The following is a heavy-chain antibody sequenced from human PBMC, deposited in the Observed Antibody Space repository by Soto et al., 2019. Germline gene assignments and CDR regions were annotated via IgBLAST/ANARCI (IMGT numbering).Heavy chain of an antibody. CDR3: AREVTQTIAARPDWFDP. CDR2: IIPIFGTA. V-gene: IGHV1-69*13. Sequence: EASVKVSCKASGGTFSSYAISWVRQAPGQGLEWMGGIIPIFGTANYAQKFQGRVTITADESTSTAYMELSSLRSEDTAVYYCAREVTQTIAARPDWFDPWGQGTLVTVSS. D-gene: IGHD6-6*01. J-gene: IGHJ5*02. CDR1: GGTFSSYA.